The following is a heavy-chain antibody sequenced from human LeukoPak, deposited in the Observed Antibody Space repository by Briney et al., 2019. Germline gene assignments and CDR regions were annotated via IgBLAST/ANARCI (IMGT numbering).Heavy chain of an antibody. CDR3: ARDSGYDSRGFYYGGFDP. Sequence: SETLSLTCTVSGGSFSSGAYYWSWIRQLPGKGLEWVGYIHYSGSPYYNPSLKSRVSISGDTSKNQFSLTLSSVTVADTAVYYCARDSGYDSRGFYYGGFDPWGQGILVTVSS. CDR1: GGSFSSGAYY. V-gene: IGHV4-31*03. D-gene: IGHD3-22*01. CDR2: IHYSGSP. J-gene: IGHJ5*02.